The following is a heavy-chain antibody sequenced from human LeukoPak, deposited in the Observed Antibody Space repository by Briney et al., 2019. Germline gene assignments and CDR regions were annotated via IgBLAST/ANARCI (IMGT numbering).Heavy chain of an antibody. CDR1: GYTFTGYY. Sequence: ASVKVSCKASGYTFTGYYMHWVRQAPGQGLAWMGWINPNSGGTNYAQKFQGRVTMTRDTSISTAYMELSRLRSDDTAVYYCARSEPYYYDSSGYYDYWGQGTLVTVSS. CDR2: INPNSGGT. J-gene: IGHJ4*02. D-gene: IGHD3-22*01. V-gene: IGHV1-2*02. CDR3: ARSEPYYYDSSGYYDY.